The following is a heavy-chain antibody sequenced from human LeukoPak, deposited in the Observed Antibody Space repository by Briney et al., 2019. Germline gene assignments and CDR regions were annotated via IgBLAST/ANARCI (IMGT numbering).Heavy chain of an antibody. CDR2: ISSSSTTI. CDR3: AREGYSSSWYYFDY. J-gene: IGHJ4*02. D-gene: IGHD6-13*01. CDR1: GGSFSGYY. Sequence: LSLTCAVYGGSFSGYYWRWIRQPPGKGLEWVSYISSSSTTIKYADSVKGRFTISRDNAKNSLYLQMNSLRAEDTAVYYCAREGYSSSWYYFDYWGQGTLVTVSS. V-gene: IGHV3-11*04.